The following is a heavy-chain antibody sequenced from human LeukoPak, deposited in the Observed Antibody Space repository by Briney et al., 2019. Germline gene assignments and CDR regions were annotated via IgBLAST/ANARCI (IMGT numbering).Heavy chain of an antibody. CDR2: ISYDGSNR. D-gene: IGHD1-1*01. CDR3: ARDLHTTGDY. Sequence: PTGGSLRLSCAASGFTFSSYGMHWVRQAPGKGLEWVAVISYDGSNRYYEDSVKGRFTISRDNSKNTLYLQMNSLRADDTAVYYRARDLHTTGDYWGQGTLVTVSS. CDR1: GFTFSSYG. V-gene: IGHV3-30*03. J-gene: IGHJ4*02.